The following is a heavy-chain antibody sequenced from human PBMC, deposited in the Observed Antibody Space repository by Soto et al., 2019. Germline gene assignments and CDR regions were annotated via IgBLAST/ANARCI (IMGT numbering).Heavy chain of an antibody. CDR3: ARIYSGYENY. CDR2: IYHSGST. D-gene: IGHD5-12*01. Sequence: QVQLQESGPGLVKPSGTLSLTCAVSGGSISSSNWWSWVRQPPGKGLEWTGEIYHSGSTNYNPSLKSRVTMSVDKSKNLCSLKLSCVTAADTAVYYCARIYSGYENYWGQGTLVTVSS. V-gene: IGHV4-4*02. CDR1: GGSISSSNW. J-gene: IGHJ4*02.